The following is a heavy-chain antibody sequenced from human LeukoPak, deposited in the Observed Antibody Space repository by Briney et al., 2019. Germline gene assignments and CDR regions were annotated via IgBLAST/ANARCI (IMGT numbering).Heavy chain of an antibody. CDR1: GDSVSSSSAV. V-gene: IGHV6-1*01. CDR2: TYYRSKWHN. CDR3: ARGSTRDKFDP. D-gene: IGHD2-15*01. J-gene: IGHJ5*02. Sequence: SQTLSLTCAVSGDSVSSSSAVWNWIRQSPSRGLEWLGRTYYRSKWHNEYAESVKSRISITSDTSKNQFSLKLSSVTTADTAVYYCARGSTRDKFDPWGQGTLVTVSS.